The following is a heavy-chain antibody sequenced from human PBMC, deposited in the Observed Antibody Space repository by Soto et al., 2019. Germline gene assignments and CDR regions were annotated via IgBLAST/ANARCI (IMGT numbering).Heavy chain of an antibody. CDR3: ARGNRGCGCWFDS. V-gene: IGHV3-11*01. Sequence: GWSLRLSCAASGFIFSDYYMTWIRQAPGKGLEWVSHISSSGITISYADSVKGRFTISRDNANNSLYLQMDSLRADDTAVYYCARGNRGCGCWFDSWGQGTPVTVSA. CDR2: ISSSGITI. D-gene: IGHD1-26*01. J-gene: IGHJ5*01. CDR1: GFIFSDYY.